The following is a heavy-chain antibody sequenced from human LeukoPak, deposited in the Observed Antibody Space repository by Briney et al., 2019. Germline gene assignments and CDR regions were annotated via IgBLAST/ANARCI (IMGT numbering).Heavy chain of an antibody. J-gene: IGHJ3*02. CDR2: IIPIFGTA. CDR3: ARFVAAAGTPFAFDI. V-gene: IGHV1-69*05. CDR1: GGTFSSYA. D-gene: IGHD6-13*01. Sequence: GASVKVSCKASGGTFSSYAISWVRQAPGQGLEWMGGIIPIFGTANYAQKFQGRVTITTDESTSTAYMELSSLRSEDTAVYYCARFVAAAGTPFAFDIWGQGTMVTVSS.